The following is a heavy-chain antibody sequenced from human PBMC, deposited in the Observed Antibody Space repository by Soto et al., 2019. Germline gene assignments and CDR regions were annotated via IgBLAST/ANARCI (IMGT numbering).Heavy chain of an antibody. V-gene: IGHV1-3*01. D-gene: IGHD3-10*01. J-gene: IGHJ4*02. Sequence: ASVKVSCKASGYIFTKYGIHWVRQAPGQRLEWMGWFDVGNGDTKYSQKFQDRVTITTDTSASTAYMELSSLRSEDTAVYYCARASAQYDSGTYEGGYYYFDSWGQGTPVTVSS. CDR3: ARASAQYDSGTYEGGYYYFDS. CDR2: FDVGNGDT. CDR1: GYIFTKYG.